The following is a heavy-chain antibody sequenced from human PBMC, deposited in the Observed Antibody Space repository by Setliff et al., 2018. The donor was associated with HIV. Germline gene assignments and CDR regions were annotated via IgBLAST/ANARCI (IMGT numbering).Heavy chain of an antibody. CDR3: ARDTAELLGLYYYYGMDV. Sequence: GASLTISCAASGLTFSSYSMNWVRQAPGKGLERVSSISSSSSYIYYADSVKGRFTISRDNAKNSLYLQMNSLRAEDTAVYYCARDTAELLGLYYYYGMDVWGQGTTVTVSS. CDR1: GLTFSSYS. J-gene: IGHJ6*02. D-gene: IGHD1-26*01. V-gene: IGHV3-21*01. CDR2: ISSSSSYI.